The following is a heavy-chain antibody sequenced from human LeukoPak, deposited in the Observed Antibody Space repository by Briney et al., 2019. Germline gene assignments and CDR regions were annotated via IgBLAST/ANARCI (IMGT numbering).Heavy chain of an antibody. CDR3: ASLTSGWYSGIDY. CDR2: VSHSGST. D-gene: IGHD6-19*01. Sequence: PSETLSLTCTVSGGSISSYYWGWIRQPPGKGLEWIGSVSHSGSTYYNPSLKSRVTISVDTSKNQFSLKLSPVTAADTAVYYCASLTSGWYSGIDYWGQGTLVTVSS. V-gene: IGHV4-39*07. J-gene: IGHJ4*02. CDR1: GGSISSYY.